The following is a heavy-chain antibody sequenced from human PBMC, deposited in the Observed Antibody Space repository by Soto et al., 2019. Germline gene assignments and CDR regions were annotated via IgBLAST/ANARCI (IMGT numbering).Heavy chain of an antibody. CDR3: ARVHGQRQLGPAYYYYGMDV. D-gene: IGHD6-6*01. Sequence: SQTLSLTCAISGDSVSSNSAAWNWIRQSPSRGLEWLGRTYYRSKWYNDYAVSVKSRITINPDTSKNQFSLQLNSVTPEDTAVYYCARVHGQRQLGPAYYYYGMDVWGQGTTVTVSS. CDR2: TYYRSKWYN. J-gene: IGHJ6*02. V-gene: IGHV6-1*01. CDR1: GDSVSSNSAA.